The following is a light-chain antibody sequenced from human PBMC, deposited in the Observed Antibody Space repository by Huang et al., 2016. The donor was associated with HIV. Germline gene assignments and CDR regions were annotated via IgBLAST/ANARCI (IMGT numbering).Light chain of an antibody. CDR2: GSS. V-gene: IGKV3-15*01. Sequence: EIVMTQSPATLSVSPGQRVTLSCRANRSVSTNLAWYQQRHGQAPRRLSYGSSTRAPGIPARFSGSGSGTYFSLTISSLQSEDFALYYCHQYNNWLLSLGGGTRV. J-gene: IGKJ4*01. CDR3: HQYNNWLLS. CDR1: RSVSTN.